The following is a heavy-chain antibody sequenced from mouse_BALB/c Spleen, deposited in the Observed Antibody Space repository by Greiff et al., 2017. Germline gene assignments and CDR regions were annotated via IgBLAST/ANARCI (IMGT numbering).Heavy chain of an antibody. Sequence: QVQLQQSGAELAKPGASVKMSCKASGYTFTSYWMHWVKQRPGQGLEWIEYINPSTGYTEYNQKFKDKATLTADKSSSTAYMQLSSLTSEDSAVYYCARGDYRYDVFDYWGQGTTRTVSS. CDR3: ARGDYRYDVFDY. CDR1: GYTFTSYW. V-gene: IGHV1-7*01. J-gene: IGHJ2*01. D-gene: IGHD2-14*01. CDR2: INPSTGYT.